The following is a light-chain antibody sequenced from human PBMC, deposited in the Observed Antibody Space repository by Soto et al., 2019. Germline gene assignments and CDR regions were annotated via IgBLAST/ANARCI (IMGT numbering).Light chain of an antibody. V-gene: IGKV3-20*01. Sequence: MTQSPATLSVSPGERATLSCRASQSVSSSYLAWYQQKPGQAPRLLIYGASSRATGIPDRFSGSGSGTDFTLTISRLEPEDFAVYYCQQYNNWPLTFGQGTKVDIK. CDR2: GAS. CDR3: QQYNNWPLT. J-gene: IGKJ1*01. CDR1: QSVSSSY.